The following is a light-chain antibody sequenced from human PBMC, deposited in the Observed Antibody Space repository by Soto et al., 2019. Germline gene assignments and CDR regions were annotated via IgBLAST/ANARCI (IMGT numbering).Light chain of an antibody. CDR2: EGS. V-gene: IGLV2-23*01. J-gene: IGLJ1*01. CDR3: CPFAGSSTYG. CDR1: SSDVGSYNL. Sequence: QSVLTQPASVSGSPGQSITISCTGTSSDVGSYNLVSWYKHHPGKAPKLMIYEGSKRPSGVSNRFSGSKSGNTASLTFSGLQAEDEADYYCCPFAGSSTYGFGTGTKVTVL.